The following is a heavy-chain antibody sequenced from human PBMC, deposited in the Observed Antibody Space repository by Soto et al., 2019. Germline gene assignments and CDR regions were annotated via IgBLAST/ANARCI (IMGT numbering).Heavy chain of an antibody. CDR3: ARGGVDTAMVLNWFDP. V-gene: IGHV1-2*04. Sequence: ASVKVSCKASGYTFTGYYMHWVRQAPGQGLEWMGWINPNSGGTNYAQKFQGWVTMTRDTSISTAYMELSRLRSDDTAVYYCARGGVDTAMVLNWFDPWGQGTLVTVSS. D-gene: IGHD5-18*01. CDR1: GYTFTGYY. CDR2: INPNSGGT. J-gene: IGHJ5*02.